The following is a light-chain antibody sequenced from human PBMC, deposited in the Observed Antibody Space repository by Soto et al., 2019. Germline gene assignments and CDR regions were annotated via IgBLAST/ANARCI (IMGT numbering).Light chain of an antibody. CDR1: QSVSGW. J-gene: IGKJ1*01. V-gene: IGKV1-5*01. CDR2: DAS. Sequence: DIQMTQSPSTLSASVGDTVTVTCLASQSVSGWLAWYQQKPGKAPKLLIYDASSLESGVPSRFSGSGSGTEFTLTISSLQPDDFATYYCQQYNSYSPETFGQGTKVDIK. CDR3: QQYNSYSPET.